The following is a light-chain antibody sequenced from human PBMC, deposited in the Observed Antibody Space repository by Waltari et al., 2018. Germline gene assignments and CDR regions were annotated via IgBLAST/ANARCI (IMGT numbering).Light chain of an antibody. CDR3: QQYYRSPPWT. J-gene: IGKJ1*01. Sequence: DIVMTQSPDSLAVSLGERATINCKSSQSLLYSSNNKNYLAWYQLKPGQPPKLLIYWASSRESVVPDRFRGSGSGTDFTLTISSLQADDVAVYYCQQYYRSPPWTFGQGTKVEIK. CDR1: QSLLYSSNNKNY. V-gene: IGKV4-1*01. CDR2: WAS.